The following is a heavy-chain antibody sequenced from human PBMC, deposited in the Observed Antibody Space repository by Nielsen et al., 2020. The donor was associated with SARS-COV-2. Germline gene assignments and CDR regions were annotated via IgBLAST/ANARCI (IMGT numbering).Heavy chain of an antibody. V-gene: IGHV3-NL1*01. CDR3: VKGEDAFDI. CDR2: IYSGGSST. Sequence: WIRQPPGKGLEWVSVIYSGGSSTYYADSVKGRFTISRDNSKNTLYLQMSSLRAEDTAVYYCVKGEDAFDIWGQGTMVTVSS. J-gene: IGHJ3*02.